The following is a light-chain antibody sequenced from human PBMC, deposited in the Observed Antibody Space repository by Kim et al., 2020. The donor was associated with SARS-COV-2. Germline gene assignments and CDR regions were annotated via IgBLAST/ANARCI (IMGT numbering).Light chain of an antibody. CDR3: HQYAGGPWT. CDR2: GAS. CDR1: QSISSN. J-gene: IGKJ1*01. V-gene: IGKV3-20*01. Sequence: GERANRTGRASQSISSNVVWTQHKPGQATRRLIYGASSRETGIPDRFSGSGSGTDFTLTINRLEPEDCAVYYCHQYAGGPWTLGQGTKVDIK.